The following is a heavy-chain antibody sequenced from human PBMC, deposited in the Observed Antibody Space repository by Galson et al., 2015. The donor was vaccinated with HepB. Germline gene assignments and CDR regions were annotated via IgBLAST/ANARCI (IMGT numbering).Heavy chain of an antibody. CDR2: ISPIFGTA. V-gene: IGHV1-69*13. D-gene: IGHD3-22*01. CDR1: GGTFSSYA. Sequence: SVKVSCKASGGTFSSYAISWVRQAPGQGLEWVGGISPIFGTANYAQKFQGRVTITADESTSTAYMELSSLRSEDTAVYYCATLLRDSSGYYYGPGNYFDYWGQGTLVTVSS. CDR3: ATLLRDSSGYYYGPGNYFDY. J-gene: IGHJ4*02.